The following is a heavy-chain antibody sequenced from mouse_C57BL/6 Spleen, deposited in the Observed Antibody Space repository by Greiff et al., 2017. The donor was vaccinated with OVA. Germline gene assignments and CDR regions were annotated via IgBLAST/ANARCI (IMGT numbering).Heavy chain of an antibody. CDR1: GYAFSSSW. D-gene: IGHD1-1*01. CDR3: ARNYGSSYGDWYFDV. CDR2: IYPGDGDT. V-gene: IGHV1-82*01. J-gene: IGHJ1*03. Sequence: QVQLQQSGPELVKPGASVKISCKASGYAFSSSWMNWVKQRPGKGLEWIGRIYPGDGDTNYNGKFKGKATLTADKSSSTAYMQLSSLTSEDSAVYVCARNYGSSYGDWYFDVWGTGTTVTVSS.